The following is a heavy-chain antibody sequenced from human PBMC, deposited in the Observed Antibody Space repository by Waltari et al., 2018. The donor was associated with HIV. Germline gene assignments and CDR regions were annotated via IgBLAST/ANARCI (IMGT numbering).Heavy chain of an antibody. CDR3: ARAKVLGGTTRESAYGMDV. D-gene: IGHD2-8*02. Sequence: QVQLQQWGAGLLKPSETLSLTCAVYGGSFSGYYWSWIRQPPGKGLEWIGEINHSGSTNYNPSLKSRVTISVDTSKNQFSLKLSSVTAADTAVYYCARAKVLGGTTRESAYGMDVWGQGTTVTVSS. CDR2: INHSGST. J-gene: IGHJ6*02. V-gene: IGHV4-34*01. CDR1: GGSFSGYY.